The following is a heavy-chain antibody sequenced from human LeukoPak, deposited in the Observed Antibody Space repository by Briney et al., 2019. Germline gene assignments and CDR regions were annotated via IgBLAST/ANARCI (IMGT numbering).Heavy chain of an antibody. V-gene: IGHV4-59*08. CDR1: GGSISTYY. J-gene: IGHJ4*02. Sequence: SQTLSLTCTVSGGSISTYYWGGSRQPPERGLERSGYIHQSGPTPHSTSLKSRVTTSLPAPKNQNSLRLTSVTAADPAVYYCARRGRSSTDPFEFWGQGTLVAVSS. D-gene: IGHD2-2*01. CDR2: IHQSGPT. CDR3: ARRGRSSTDPFEF.